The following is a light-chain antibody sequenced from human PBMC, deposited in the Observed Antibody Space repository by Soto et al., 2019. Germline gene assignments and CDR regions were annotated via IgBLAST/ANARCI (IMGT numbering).Light chain of an antibody. Sequence: QSVLTQPASVSGSPGQSITISCTGTSSDVGGYNYVSWYQQHPGKAPKLMLYEVSNRPSGVSNRFSGSKSGNTASLTISGLQAEDEADYYCSSYTRSSTLVFGAGTKLTVL. CDR3: SSYTRSSTLV. V-gene: IGLV2-14*01. CDR1: SSDVGGYNY. CDR2: EVS. J-gene: IGLJ1*01.